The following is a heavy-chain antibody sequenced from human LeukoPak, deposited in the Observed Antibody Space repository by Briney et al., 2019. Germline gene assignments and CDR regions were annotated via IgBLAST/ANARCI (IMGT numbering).Heavy chain of an antibody. CDR1: GFTFNKYS. D-gene: IGHD1-26*01. Sequence: GGSLRLSCAASGFTFNKYSMHWVRQAPGKGLEWVAVISYDGSNKYYADSVKGRFTISRDNSKNTLYLQMNSLRAEDTAVYYCAKDSVGATWGNAFDIWGQGTMVTVSS. V-gene: IGHV3-30*18. CDR3: AKDSVGATWGNAFDI. CDR2: ISYDGSNK. J-gene: IGHJ3*02.